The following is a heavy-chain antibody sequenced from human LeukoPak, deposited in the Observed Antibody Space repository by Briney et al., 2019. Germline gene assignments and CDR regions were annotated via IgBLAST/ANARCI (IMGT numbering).Heavy chain of an antibody. V-gene: IGHV1-8*01. J-gene: IGHJ4*02. CDR1: GYTFTNNH. Sequence: ASVKVSCKASGYTFTNNHINWVRQATGQGLEWMGWMDPKGGDTGYAQKFQGRVTMTRDTSISTAYMELSSLRSEDTAVYYCARGVGAVGDSWGQGTLVTVS. CDR2: MDPKGGDT. D-gene: IGHD6-19*01. CDR3: ARGVGAVGDS.